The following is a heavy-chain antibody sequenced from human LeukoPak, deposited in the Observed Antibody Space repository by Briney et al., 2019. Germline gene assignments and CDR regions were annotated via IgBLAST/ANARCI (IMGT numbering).Heavy chain of an antibody. CDR2: INPNSGGT. Sequence: ASVKVSCKASGYTFTGYYMHWVRQAPGQGLEWMGWINPNSGGTNYAQKFQGWVTTTRDTSISTAYMELSRLRSDDTAVYYCARGGDQAATLGAFDIWGQGTMVTVSS. D-gene: IGHD2-15*01. CDR1: GYTFTGYY. V-gene: IGHV1-2*04. J-gene: IGHJ3*02. CDR3: ARGGDQAATLGAFDI.